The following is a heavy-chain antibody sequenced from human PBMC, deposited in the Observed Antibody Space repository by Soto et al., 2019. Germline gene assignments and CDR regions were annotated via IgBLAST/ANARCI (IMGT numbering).Heavy chain of an antibody. CDR2: ISAYNGNT. D-gene: IGHD5-12*01. CDR1: GGTFSSYA. V-gene: IGHV1-18*01. Sequence: GGTFSSYAISWVRQAPGQGLEWMGWISAYNGNTNYAQKLQGRVTMTTDTSTSTAYMELRSLRSDDTAVYYCARGDRDGYNSDYWGQGTLVTVSS. J-gene: IGHJ4*02. CDR3: ARGDRDGYNSDY.